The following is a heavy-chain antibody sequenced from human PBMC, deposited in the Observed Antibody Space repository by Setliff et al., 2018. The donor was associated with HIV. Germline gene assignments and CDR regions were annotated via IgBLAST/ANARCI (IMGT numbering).Heavy chain of an antibody. CDR1: GGSFSGYY. D-gene: IGHD5-12*01. J-gene: IGHJ6*03. Sequence: SETLSLTCAVYGGSFSGYYWSWIRQPPGKGLEWIGNIYYDGSHYYNPSLRSRFTMAVNTSKNQLSLTLSSVTAADTAVYFCVNTGYDGDYYYYYMDIWGKGTTVTVSS. CDR2: IYYDGSH. V-gene: IGHV4-34*01. CDR3: VNTGYDGDYYYYYMDI.